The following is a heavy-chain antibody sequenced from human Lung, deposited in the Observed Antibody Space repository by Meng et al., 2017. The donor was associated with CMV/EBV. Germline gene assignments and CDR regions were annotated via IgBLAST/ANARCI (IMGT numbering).Heavy chain of an antibody. CDR1: GYTFTSYD. J-gene: IGHJ6*02. D-gene: IGHD6-13*01. Sequence: ASVXVSCKASGYTFTSYDINWVRQATGQGLEWMGWMNPNSGNTGYAQKFQGRVTMTRNTSISTAYMELSSLRSEDTAVYYCARNPYSSPGPPSPHVHYYYYGMDVWXQGTXVTVSS. V-gene: IGHV1-8*01. CDR3: ARNPYSSPGPPSPHVHYYYYGMDV. CDR2: MNPNSGNT.